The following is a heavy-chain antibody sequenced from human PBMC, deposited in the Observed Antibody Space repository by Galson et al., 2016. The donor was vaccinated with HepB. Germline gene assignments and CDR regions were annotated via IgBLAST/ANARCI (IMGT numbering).Heavy chain of an antibody. J-gene: IGHJ4*02. Sequence: SVKVSCKASGYTFTNYAMHWVRQAPGQGLEWMGWINTGNGNTKYSQKFQGRVTMTRDTSARTAYMELSSLRSEDTAVYYCARDDFGDRYFDSWGQGTLVTVSS. CDR2: INTGNGNT. CDR1: GYTFTNYA. CDR3: ARDDFGDRYFDS. V-gene: IGHV1-3*04. D-gene: IGHD4-17*01.